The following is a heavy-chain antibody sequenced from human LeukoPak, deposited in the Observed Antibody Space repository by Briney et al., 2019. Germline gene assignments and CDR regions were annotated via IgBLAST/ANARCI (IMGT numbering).Heavy chain of an antibody. CDR1: GFTFSSYA. CDR3: YLMVRGHDAFDI. D-gene: IGHD3-10*01. J-gene: IGHJ3*02. V-gene: IGHV3-23*01. CDR2: ISGSGGST. Sequence: GGSLRLSCAASGFTFSSYAMSWVRQASGNGLEWVSAISGSGGSTYYADSVKGRFTISRDNSKNTLYLQMNSVRAADMDVYYPYLMVRGHDAFDIWGQGTMVTVSS.